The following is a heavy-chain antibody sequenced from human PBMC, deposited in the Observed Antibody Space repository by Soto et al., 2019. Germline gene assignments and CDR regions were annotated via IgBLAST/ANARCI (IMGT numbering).Heavy chain of an antibody. V-gene: IGHV1-24*01. CDR2: FDPEDGET. CDR3: ATERLGSSGWSPHFAY. Sequence: ASVQVSCKVSGYTLTELSMHWVRQAPGKGLEWMGGFDPEDGETIYAQKFQGRVTMTEDTSTDTAYMELSSLRSEDTAVYYCATERLGSSGWSPHFAYWGQGTLVTVSS. D-gene: IGHD6-19*01. CDR1: GYTLTELS. J-gene: IGHJ4*02.